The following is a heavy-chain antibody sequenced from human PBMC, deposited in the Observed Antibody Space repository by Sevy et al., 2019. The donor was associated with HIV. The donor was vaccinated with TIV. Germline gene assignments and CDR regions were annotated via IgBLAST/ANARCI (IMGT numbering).Heavy chain of an antibody. J-gene: IGHJ6*02. D-gene: IGHD3-10*01. V-gene: IGHV4-59*11. CDR3: ARDMDNFYGMDV. Sequence: SETLSLTCTVSGVSISTHSWSWIRQPPGKGLEYIGYIYYNGNANYNPSFQGRVTISGDTSMNQLSLKLTSVTAADTAVYYCARDMDNFYGMDVWGQGTTVTVSS. CDR1: GVSISTHS. CDR2: IYYNGNA.